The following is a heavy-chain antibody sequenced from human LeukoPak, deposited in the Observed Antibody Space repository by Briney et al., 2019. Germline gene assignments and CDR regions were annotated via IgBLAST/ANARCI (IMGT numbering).Heavy chain of an antibody. D-gene: IGHD2-21*02. J-gene: IGHJ4*02. CDR1: GYTFTNYH. CDR2: INPDTGDK. CDR3: ARTTSMTATGYDY. Sequence: ASVKVSCKASGYTFTNYHINWVREASGQGLEWMTWINPDTGDKGYARKFQDRVTITTETSISTAYMELSSLSSEDTAVYFCARTTSMTATGYDYWGQGNLVTVSS. V-gene: IGHV1-8*03.